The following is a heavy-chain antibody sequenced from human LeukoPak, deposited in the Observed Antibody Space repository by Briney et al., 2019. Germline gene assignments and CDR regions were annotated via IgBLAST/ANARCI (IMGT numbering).Heavy chain of an antibody. CDR2: INPSGGST. CDR1: GYTFTIYY. V-gene: IGHV1-46*01. D-gene: IGHD5-18*01. CDR3: ARGQGYSYDFDY. J-gene: IGHJ4*02. Sequence: GASVTVSFKASGYTFTIYYMHWVRQAPGQGLEWMGVINPSGGSTSYAQKFQGRVTITRDMSTSTVYMELSSLRSEDTAVYYCARGQGYSYDFDYWGQGTLVTVSS.